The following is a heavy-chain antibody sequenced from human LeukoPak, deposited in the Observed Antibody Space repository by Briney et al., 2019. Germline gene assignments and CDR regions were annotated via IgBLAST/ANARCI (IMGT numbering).Heavy chain of an antibody. Sequence: VASVKVSCKASGGTFSSYAISWVRQAPGQGLEWMGGIIPIFGTANYAQKFQGRVTITADESTSTAYMELSSLRSEDTAVYSCASRLGYCSSTSCPYFDYWGQGTLVTVSS. CDR3: ASRLGYCSSTSCPYFDY. D-gene: IGHD2-2*01. CDR1: GGTFSSYA. CDR2: IIPIFGTA. V-gene: IGHV1-69*13. J-gene: IGHJ4*02.